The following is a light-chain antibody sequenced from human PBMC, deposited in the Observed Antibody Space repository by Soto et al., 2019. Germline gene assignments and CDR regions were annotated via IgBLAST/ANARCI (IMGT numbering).Light chain of an antibody. CDR2: SVS. CDR1: QDIGNS. V-gene: IGKV1-16*01. J-gene: IGKJ4*02. CDR3: QQYKTYPLT. Sequence: DIQMAQSPSSLSASVGDTVTLTCRASQDIGNSLAWLQQKPGRAPKSLISSVSSLQSGVPSRFSGSRYGKDFTLTISTLHPEDFSTYYCQQYKTYPLTFGGGTKGEIK.